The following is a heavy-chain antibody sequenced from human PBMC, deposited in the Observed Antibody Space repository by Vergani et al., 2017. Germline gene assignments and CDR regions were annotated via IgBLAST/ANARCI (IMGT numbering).Heavy chain of an antibody. V-gene: IGHV3-30*03. CDR1: GFTSSYYG. CDR3: ATKSCGTPGWQIGYFRE. CDR2: ISYDGTQK. D-gene: IGHD1-1*01. J-gene: IGHJ1*01. Sequence: HVHLLESGGGVVQPGRSLRLSCVVSGFTSSYYGMHWVRQAPGKGLEWVAVISYDGTQKYYADSVKCRFTISRDNSKSTLYLQKNSLRTEDTAVYYCATKSCGTPGWQIGYFREWGQGTLVTVSS.